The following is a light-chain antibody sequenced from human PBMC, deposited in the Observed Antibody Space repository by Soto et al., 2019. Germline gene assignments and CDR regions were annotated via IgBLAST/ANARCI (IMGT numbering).Light chain of an antibody. CDR3: QQRSNWPLIT. V-gene: IGKV3-11*01. CDR2: DAS. J-gene: IGKJ5*01. Sequence: EIVLTQSPGTLSLSPGQRATLSCSASESVSNNLAWYQQKPGQAPRLLIYDASNRATGIPARFSGSGSGTDFTLTISSLEPEDFAVYYCQQRSNWPLITFGQGTRLEIK. CDR1: ESVSNN.